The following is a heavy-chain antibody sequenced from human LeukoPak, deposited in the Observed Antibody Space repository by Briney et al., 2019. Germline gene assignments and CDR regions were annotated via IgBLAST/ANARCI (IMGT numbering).Heavy chain of an antibody. CDR2: IYTSGST. V-gene: IGHV4-4*07. CDR3: ARVGATGRFDY. CDR1: GGSISSYY. J-gene: IGHJ4*02. D-gene: IGHD1-26*01. Sequence: KPTETLSLTCTVSGGSISSYYWIWIRQPAGKGLEWIGRIYTSGSTNYNPSLKSRVTISVDTSKNQFSLKLSSVTAADTAVYYCARVGATGRFDYWGQGTLVTVSS.